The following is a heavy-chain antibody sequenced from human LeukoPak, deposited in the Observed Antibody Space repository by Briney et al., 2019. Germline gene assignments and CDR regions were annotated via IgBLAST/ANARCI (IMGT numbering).Heavy chain of an antibody. D-gene: IGHD3-10*01. Sequence: GGSLRLSCAASGFTFSSYWMHWVRHAPGKGLVWVSRINTDGSSTSYADSVKGRFTISRDNAKNTLYLQMNSLRAEDTAVYYCARGFGANTGGWFDPWGQGTLVTVSS. CDR1: GFTFSSYW. J-gene: IGHJ5*02. CDR2: INTDGSST. V-gene: IGHV3-74*01. CDR3: ARGFGANTGGWFDP.